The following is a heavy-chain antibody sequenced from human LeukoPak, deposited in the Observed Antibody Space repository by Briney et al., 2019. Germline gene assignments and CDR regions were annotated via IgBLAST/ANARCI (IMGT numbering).Heavy chain of an antibody. Sequence: PGESLKISCKASGYTFTRYWIGWVRQMPGKGLEWMWIIYPSDSDTRYSPSFEGQVTVSVDNSINTAYLQWSSLKASDTAMYYCASRSNINGRGFDIWGQGTMVTAS. D-gene: IGHD2-8*01. CDR1: GYTFTRYW. J-gene: IGHJ3*02. CDR3: ASRSNINGRGFDI. V-gene: IGHV5-51*03. CDR2: IYPSDSDT.